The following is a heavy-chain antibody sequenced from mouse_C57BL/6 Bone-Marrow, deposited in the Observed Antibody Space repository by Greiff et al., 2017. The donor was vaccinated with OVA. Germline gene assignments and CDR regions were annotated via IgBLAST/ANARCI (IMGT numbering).Heavy chain of an antibody. CDR1: GYTFTSYG. CDR2: IYPRSGNT. CDR3: AEGNLPSGGY. J-gene: IGHJ2*01. Sequence: QVQLKESGAELARPGASVKLSCKASGYTFTSYGISWVKQRTGQGLEWIGEIYPRSGNTYYNEKFKGKATLTADKSSSTAYMELRSLTSEDSAVYFCAEGNLPSGGYWGQGTTLTVSS. V-gene: IGHV1-81*01. D-gene: IGHD2-1*01.